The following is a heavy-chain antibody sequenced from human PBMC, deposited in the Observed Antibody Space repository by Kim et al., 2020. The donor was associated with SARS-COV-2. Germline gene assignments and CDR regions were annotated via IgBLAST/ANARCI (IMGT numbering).Heavy chain of an antibody. CDR2: ISGSGSTI. V-gene: IGHV3-11*01. J-gene: IGHJ5*02. CDR3: ARRQIQGGWFDP. Sequence: GGSLRLSCAASGFTISDYYMSWIRQAPGKGLEWVSYISGSGSTIFYADSVKGRFTISRDNAKNSLYLQMNSLRAEDTAVYYCARRQIQGGWFDPWGQGTLVTVSS. D-gene: IGHD3-16*01. CDR1: GFTISDYY.